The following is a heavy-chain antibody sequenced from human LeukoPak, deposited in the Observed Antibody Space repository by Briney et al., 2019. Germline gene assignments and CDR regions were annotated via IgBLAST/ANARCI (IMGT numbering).Heavy chain of an antibody. D-gene: IGHD3-10*01. V-gene: IGHV1-8*03. CDR3: AKDAPYGSGNY. CDR1: GYAFTSYD. J-gene: IGHJ4*02. CDR2: MNPNSGNT. Sequence: ASVKVSCKASGYAFTSYDINWVRQATGQGLEWMGWMNPNSGNTGYAQKFQGRVTITRNTSISTAYMELSSLRSEDTAVYYCAKDAPYGSGNYWGQGTLVTVSS.